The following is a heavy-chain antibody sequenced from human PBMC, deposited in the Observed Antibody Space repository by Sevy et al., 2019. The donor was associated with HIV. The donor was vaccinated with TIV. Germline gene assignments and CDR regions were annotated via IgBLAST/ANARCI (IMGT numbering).Heavy chain of an antibody. J-gene: IGHJ4*02. CDR3: ARQHGMNTRY. CDR1: GGSISSYY. Sequence: SETLSLTCTVSGGSISSYYWSWIRQPPGKGLEWIGSIYYSGSTYYNPSLKSRVTISVDTSKNQFSLKLSSVTAADTAVYYCARQHGMNTRYRGQGTLVTVSS. V-gene: IGHV4-59*05. D-gene: IGHD1-1*01. CDR2: IYYSGST.